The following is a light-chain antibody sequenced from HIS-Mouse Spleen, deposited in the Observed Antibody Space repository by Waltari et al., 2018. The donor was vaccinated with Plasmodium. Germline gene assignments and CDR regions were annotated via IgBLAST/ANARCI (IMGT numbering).Light chain of an antibody. CDR2: GAS. CDR1: QRVSSSY. CDR3: QQYGSF. J-gene: IGKJ4*01. Sequence: EIVLTQSPGTLSLSPGERATLSCRASQRVSSSYLAWYHQKPGQAPRLRIYGASSRATGIPDRVSGSGSGTDFTLTISRLEAEDFAVYYCQQYGSFFGGGTKVEIK. V-gene: IGKV3-20*01.